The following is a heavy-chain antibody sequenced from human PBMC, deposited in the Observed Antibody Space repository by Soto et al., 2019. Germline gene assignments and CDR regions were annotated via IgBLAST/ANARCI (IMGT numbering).Heavy chain of an antibody. CDR3: ARVGWVRGVIILKYNWFDP. Sequence: GVSVKVSCKASGYTFSIYDIIWVRQATGQGPEWMGWMNPNSGNTGYAQKLQGRVTMTTDTSTSTAYMELRSLRSDDTAVYYCARVGWVRGVIILKYNWFDPWGQGTLVTVSS. J-gene: IGHJ5*02. CDR1: GYTFSIYD. V-gene: IGHV1-8*01. D-gene: IGHD3-10*01. CDR2: MNPNSGNT.